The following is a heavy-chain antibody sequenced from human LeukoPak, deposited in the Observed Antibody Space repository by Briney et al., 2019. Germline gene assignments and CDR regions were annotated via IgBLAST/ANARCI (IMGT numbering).Heavy chain of an antibody. Sequence: GGSLRLSCEASGFTFSDPYMSWIRQAPGKGLECLSYISGSGTDINYADSVRGRSTISRDNAKNLLYLQMNDLRLEDTAVYYCARTARHLDYWGQGTLVTVSS. CDR2: ISGSGTDI. J-gene: IGHJ4*02. D-gene: IGHD5-18*01. V-gene: IGHV3-11*04. CDR3: ARTARHLDY. CDR1: GFTFSDPY.